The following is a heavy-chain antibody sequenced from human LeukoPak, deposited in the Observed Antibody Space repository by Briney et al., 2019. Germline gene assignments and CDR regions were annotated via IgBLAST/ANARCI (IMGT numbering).Heavy chain of an antibody. V-gene: IGHV3-7*03. CDR1: GFTFSDYW. D-gene: IGHD3-10*01. Sequence: GGSLRLSCAASGFTFSDYWISWVRQAPGKGLEWVANIQQDGIEKYCVDSVRGRFTISRDNAKNSLHLQMNSLTADDTAIYYGARDRGGKDYWGQGTLVTVSS. CDR2: IQQDGIEK. J-gene: IGHJ4*02. CDR3: ARDRGGKDY.